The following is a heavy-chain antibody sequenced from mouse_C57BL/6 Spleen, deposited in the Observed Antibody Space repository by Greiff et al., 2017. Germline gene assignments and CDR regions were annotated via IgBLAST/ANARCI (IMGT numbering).Heavy chain of an antibody. CDR3: ARAYDGTRGFAY. D-gene: IGHD2-3*01. CDR1: GFNIKDYY. Sequence: VQLKESGAELVKPGASVKLSCTASGFNIKDYYMHWVKQRTEQGLEWIGRIDPEDGETKYAPKFQGKATITADTSSNTAYLQLSSLTSEDTAVYYGARAYDGTRGFAYWGQGTLVTVSA. J-gene: IGHJ3*01. CDR2: IDPEDGET. V-gene: IGHV14-2*01.